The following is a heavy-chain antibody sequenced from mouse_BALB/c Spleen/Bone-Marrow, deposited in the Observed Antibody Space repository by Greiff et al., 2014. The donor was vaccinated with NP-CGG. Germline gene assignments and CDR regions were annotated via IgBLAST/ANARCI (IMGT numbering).Heavy chain of an antibody. D-gene: IGHD2-1*01. V-gene: IGHV5-15*02. CDR2: ISNLAYSI. CDR1: GFTFSDYG. J-gene: IGHJ4*01. Sequence: DVHLVESGGALVQPGGSRKLSCAASGFTFSDYGMAWVRQAPGKGPEWVAFISNLAYSIYYTDTATGRFTISRENAKNTLYLEMSSLRSEDTAMYYCARETTRGAMDYWGQGTSVTVSS. CDR3: ARETTRGAMDY.